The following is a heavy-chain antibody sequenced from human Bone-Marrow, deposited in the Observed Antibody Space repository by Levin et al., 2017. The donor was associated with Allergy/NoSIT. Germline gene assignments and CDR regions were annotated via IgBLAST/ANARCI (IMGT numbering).Heavy chain of an antibody. CDR1: GFTFSSYW. D-gene: IGHD6-19*01. CDR3: ARDRTRRSIAVAGWSDY. V-gene: IGHV3-7*01. Sequence: SCAASGFTFSSYWMSWVRQAPGKGLEWVANMKQDGSEKYYVDSVKGRFTISRDNAKNSLYLQMNSLRAEDTAVYYCARDRTRRSIAVAGWSDYWGQGTLVTVSS. CDR2: MKQDGSEK. J-gene: IGHJ4*02.